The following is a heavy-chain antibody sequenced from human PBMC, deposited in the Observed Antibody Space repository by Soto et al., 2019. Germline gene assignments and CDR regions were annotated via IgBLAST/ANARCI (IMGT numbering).Heavy chain of an antibody. CDR1: GGSISSGGYY. CDR3: SRGSGWLTDY. Sequence: SETLSLTCTVSGGSISSGGYYWSWIRQHPGKGLEWIGNIHYSGTTNYNPSLESRVTISLDTSMSQCSLGMNSVTAADTAVYFCSRGSGWLTDYWGQGTQVTVSS. CDR2: IHYSGTT. D-gene: IGHD6-19*01. J-gene: IGHJ4*02. V-gene: IGHV4-61*08.